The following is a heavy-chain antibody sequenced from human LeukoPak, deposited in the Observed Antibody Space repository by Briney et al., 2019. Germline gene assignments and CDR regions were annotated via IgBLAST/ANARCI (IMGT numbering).Heavy chain of an antibody. Sequence: ASVKVSCKASGYTFTNYDINWVRQATGQGLEWMGYMNPNSGNTGSAQKFQGRVTMTRNTSISTAYMELSSLRSEDTAVYYCASELRHQDYWGQGTLVTVSS. CDR3: ASELRHQDY. CDR2: MNPNSGNT. CDR1: GYTFTNYD. J-gene: IGHJ4*02. D-gene: IGHD1-1*01. V-gene: IGHV1-8*01.